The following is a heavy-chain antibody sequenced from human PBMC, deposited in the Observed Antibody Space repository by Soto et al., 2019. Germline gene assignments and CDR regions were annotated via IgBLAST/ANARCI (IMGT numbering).Heavy chain of an antibody. D-gene: IGHD6-19*01. Sequence: QIQLVESGGGVVQPGRSLRLSCEASGFTFSTYGMHWVRQAPGKGLEWVAVISRDGNEIHYADSVKGRFIISRDNFQDTMSLQMNSLRPEDTAVYYWAKEGACTGWTYGDFWGQGTLVTVSS. CDR1: GFTFSTYG. CDR2: ISRDGNEI. V-gene: IGHV3-30*18. J-gene: IGHJ4*02. CDR3: AKEGACTGWTYGDF.